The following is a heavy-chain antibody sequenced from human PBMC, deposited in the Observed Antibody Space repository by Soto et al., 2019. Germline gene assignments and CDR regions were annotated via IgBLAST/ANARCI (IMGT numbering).Heavy chain of an antibody. CDR2: INHSGST. CDR1: GASVSSGSYY. V-gene: IGHV4-39*07. CDR3: ARGGTMVRGVRYYYYGMDV. J-gene: IGHJ6*02. Sequence: PSETLSLTCTVSGASVSSGSYYWSWIRQPPGKGLEWIGEINHSGSTNYNPSLKSRVTISVDTSKNQFSLKLGSVTAADTAVYYCARGGTMVRGVRYYYYGMDVWGQGTTVT. D-gene: IGHD3-10*01.